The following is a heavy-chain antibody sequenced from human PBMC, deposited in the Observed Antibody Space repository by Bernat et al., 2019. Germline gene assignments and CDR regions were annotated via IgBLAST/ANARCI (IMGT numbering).Heavy chain of an antibody. Sequence: EVQLVESGGGVVKPGGSLRLSCAGSGFTLSDAGMSWVRQAPGKGLEWVGRSKGRTGGGTPDYAAPAKCRFTVSRDDSKNTMYLHMNSLTTEDTAVYYCTWLGRDFDYWGQGTQVTVSS. CDR2: SKGRTGGGTP. CDR1: GFTLSDAG. J-gene: IGHJ4*02. D-gene: IGHD6-19*01. CDR3: TWLGRDFDY. V-gene: IGHV3-15*01.